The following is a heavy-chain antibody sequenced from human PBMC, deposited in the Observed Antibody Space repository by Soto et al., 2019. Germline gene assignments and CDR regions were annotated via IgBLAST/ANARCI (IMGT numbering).Heavy chain of an antibody. CDR3: ARYLGTYYGMDV. V-gene: IGHV1-46*01. CDR2: INPSGGST. CDR1: GYTVTSYY. D-gene: IGHD3-16*01. Sequence: ASVKVSCKASGYTVTSYYMHWVRQAPGQGLEWMGIINPSGGSTSNAQKFQGRVTMTRDTSTSTVYMELSSLRSEDTAVYYCARYLGTYYGMDVWGQATTVTVS. J-gene: IGHJ6*02.